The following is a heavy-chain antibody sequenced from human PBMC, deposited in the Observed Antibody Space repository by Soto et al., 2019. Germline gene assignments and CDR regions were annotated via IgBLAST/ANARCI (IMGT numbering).Heavy chain of an antibody. J-gene: IGHJ4*02. CDR1: GFTFSSYA. V-gene: IGHV3-23*01. CDR2: ISGSGGST. CDR3: AKDLAKSMWYFDS. D-gene: IGHD2-21*01. Sequence: EVQLLESGGGLVQPGGSLRLSCAASGFTFSSYAMSWVRQAPGKGLEWVSAISGSGGSTYYADSVKGRFTISRDNSKNTMYLQMNSLRAEDTAVYYCAKDLAKSMWYFDSWGLGTLVTVSS.